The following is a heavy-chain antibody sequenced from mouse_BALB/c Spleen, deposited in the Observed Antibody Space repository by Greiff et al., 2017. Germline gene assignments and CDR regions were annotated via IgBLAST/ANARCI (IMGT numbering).Heavy chain of an antibody. V-gene: IGHV2-9*02. Sequence: VKLVESGPGLVAPSQSLSITCTVSGFSLTSYGVHWVRQAPGKGLEWLVVIWAGGSTNYNSALMSRLSISKDNSKSQVFLKMNSLQTDDTAMYYCARDYRYFDYWGQGTTLTVSS. D-gene: IGHD2-14*01. CDR2: IWAGGST. CDR1: GFSLTSYG. CDR3: ARDYRYFDY. J-gene: IGHJ2*01.